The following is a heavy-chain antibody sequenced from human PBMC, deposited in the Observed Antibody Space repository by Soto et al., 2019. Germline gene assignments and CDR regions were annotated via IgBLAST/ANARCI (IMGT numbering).Heavy chain of an antibody. J-gene: IGHJ6*03. V-gene: IGHV3-48*01. Sequence: EVQLVESGGGLVQPGGSRGPSCAASGFTFSSYNMNWVRQAPGKGREWISDISLSSSTIFYADSVKGRFTISRDNAKNSLYLQMNSLRAEDTAVYYCARDSRNYYYYMDVWGKGTTVTVSS. CDR3: ARDSRNYYYYMDV. CDR1: GFTFSSYN. CDR2: ISLSSSTI.